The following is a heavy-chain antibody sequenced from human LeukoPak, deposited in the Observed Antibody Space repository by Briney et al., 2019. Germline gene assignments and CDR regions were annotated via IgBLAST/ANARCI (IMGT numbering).Heavy chain of an antibody. D-gene: IGHD3-10*01. CDR2: IIPILGIA. CDR1: GGTFSSYA. J-gene: IGHJ4*02. V-gene: IGHV1-69*04. CDR3: ARDPDYYGSGFDY. Sequence: SVKVSCKASGGTFSSYAISWVRQAPGQGLEWMGRIIPILGIANYAQKFQGRVTITADKSTSTAYMELSSLRSEDTAVYYCARDPDYYGSGFDYWGQGTLVTVSS.